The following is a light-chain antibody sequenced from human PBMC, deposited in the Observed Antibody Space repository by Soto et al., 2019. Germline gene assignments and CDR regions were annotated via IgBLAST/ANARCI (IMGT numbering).Light chain of an antibody. CDR3: QQYGSSPQT. V-gene: IGKV3-20*01. Sequence: EIVLTQSPGTLSLSPGERATLSCRASQSVSSSYLAWYQQKTGQAPRLLIYGASSRATGIPDRFSGSGSGTDFTLTISRLEPEDFAVDYCQQYGSSPQTFGQGTRLEIK. CDR1: QSVSSSY. J-gene: IGKJ5*01. CDR2: GAS.